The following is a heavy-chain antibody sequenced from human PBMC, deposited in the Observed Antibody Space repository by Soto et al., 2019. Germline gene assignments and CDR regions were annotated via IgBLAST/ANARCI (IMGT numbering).Heavy chain of an antibody. J-gene: IGHJ5*02. D-gene: IGHD1-20*01. Sequence: PSETLSLTCAVPGGSISSGGYSWSWIRQPPGKGLEWIGYIYHSGSTYYNPSLKSRVTISVDRSKNQFSLKLSSVTAADTAVYYCARGYTVNNWFDPWGQGTLVTVSS. CDR2: IYHSGST. V-gene: IGHV4-30-2*01. CDR1: GGSISSGGYS. CDR3: ARGYTVNNWFDP.